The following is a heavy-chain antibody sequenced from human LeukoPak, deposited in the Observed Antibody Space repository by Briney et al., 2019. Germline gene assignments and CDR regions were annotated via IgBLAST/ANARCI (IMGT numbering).Heavy chain of an antibody. D-gene: IGHD2-2*01. CDR1: GGSISSSSNY. V-gene: IGHV4-61*05. J-gene: IGHJ6*02. CDR3: ASANCSSTSCLAPYYYYGMDV. CDR2: IYYSGST. Sequence: SETLSLTCTVSGGSISSSSNYWGWIRQPPGKGLEWIGYIYYSGSTNYNPSLKSRVTISVDTSKNQFSLKLSSVTAADTAVYYCASANCSSTSCLAPYYYYGMDVWGQGTTVTVSS.